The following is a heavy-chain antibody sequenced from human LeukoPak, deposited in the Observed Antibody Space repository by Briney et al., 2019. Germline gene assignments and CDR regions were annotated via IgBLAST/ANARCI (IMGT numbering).Heavy chain of an antibody. CDR2: ISYDGSNK. CDR1: GFNFSSYA. CDR3: ARGVSMAQPHIDY. J-gene: IGHJ4*02. D-gene: IGHD2/OR15-2a*01. Sequence: SGRSLRLSCAASGFNFSSYAMHWVRQAPGKGLEWVAVISYDGSNKYYADSVKGRFTISRDNSKNTLYLQMNSLRAEDTAVYYCARGVSMAQPHIDYWGQGTLVTVSS. V-gene: IGHV3-30-3*01.